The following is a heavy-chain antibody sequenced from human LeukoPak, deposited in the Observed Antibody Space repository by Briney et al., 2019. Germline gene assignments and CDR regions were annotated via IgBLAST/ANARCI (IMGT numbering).Heavy chain of an antibody. CDR3: TRFIRGVTQSSYDT. V-gene: IGHV3-7*01. J-gene: IGHJ5*02. Sequence: QPGGSLRLSCAASGFTFGDYWMSWVRQAPGKGLEWVANIKEDASEKYSVDSVKGRFTISRDNTKNSLYLQMNSLRVEDTAVYYCTRFIRGVTQSSYDTWGQGTLVTVSS. CDR1: GFTFGDYW. CDR2: IKEDASEK. D-gene: IGHD3-10*01.